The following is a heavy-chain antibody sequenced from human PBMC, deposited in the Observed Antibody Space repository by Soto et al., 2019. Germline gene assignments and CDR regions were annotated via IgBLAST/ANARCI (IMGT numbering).Heavy chain of an antibody. V-gene: IGHV4-61*01. D-gene: IGHD5-12*01. CDR1: GGSVSSGSYF. CDR2: IYNSGNT. J-gene: IGHJ4*02. CDR3: AREGRVATFDY. Sequence: QVQLQESGPGLVKPSETLSLTCNVSGGSVSSGSYFWSWIRQPPGKGLEWIGYIYNSGNTKYNPSPKSRVTISADTSKNQFSLKLSSVTAADTAVYYCAREGRVATFDYWGQGSLVTVSS.